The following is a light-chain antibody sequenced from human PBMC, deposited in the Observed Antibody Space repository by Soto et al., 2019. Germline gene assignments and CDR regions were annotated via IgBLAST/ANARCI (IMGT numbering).Light chain of an antibody. V-gene: IGLV2-14*01. J-gene: IGLJ2*01. CDR3: SSYTSSSTVV. CDR1: SSDVGGYNY. CDR2: DVS. Sequence: QSGLTQPASVSGSPGQSITISCTGTSSDVGGYNYVSWYQQYPGKAPKLMIYDVSDRPSGVSNRFSGSKSGNTASLTISGLQAEDEADYYCSSYTSSSTVVFGGGTKVTVL.